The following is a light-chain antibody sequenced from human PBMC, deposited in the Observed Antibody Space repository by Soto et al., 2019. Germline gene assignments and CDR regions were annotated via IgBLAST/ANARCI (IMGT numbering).Light chain of an antibody. CDR2: GNS. Sequence: QSVLTQPPSVSGAPGQRVTISCTGSSSNIGAGYDVHWYQQLPGTAPKLLIYGNSNRPSGVPDRFSGSKSGTSASLAITGSQAEDEADYYRQSYDISLSGYVVFGGGTKLTVL. CDR3: QSYDISLSGYVV. CDR1: SSNIGAGYD. J-gene: IGLJ2*01. V-gene: IGLV1-40*01.